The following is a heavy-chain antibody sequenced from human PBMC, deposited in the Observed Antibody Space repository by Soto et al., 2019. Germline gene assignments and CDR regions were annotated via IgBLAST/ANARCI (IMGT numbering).Heavy chain of an antibody. Sequence: QVQLVQSGAEVKKPGASVKVSCKASGCTFTSYGITWVRQAPGQGLEWMGWISAYNGNTNYAQKLQGRVTMTADTTPNTAYMELKSLRSDDTAVYYCWRGDIGATVTPGWGQGTLVTVSS. V-gene: IGHV1-18*01. CDR1: GCTFTSYG. J-gene: IGHJ4*02. D-gene: IGHD4-17*01. CDR2: ISAYNGNT. CDR3: WRGDIGATVTPG.